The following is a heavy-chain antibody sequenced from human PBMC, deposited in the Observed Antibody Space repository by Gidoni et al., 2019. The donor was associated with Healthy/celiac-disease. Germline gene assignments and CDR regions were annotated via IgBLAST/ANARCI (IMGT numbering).Heavy chain of an antibody. CDR3: ARDPTGLYYYDSP. D-gene: IGHD3-22*01. J-gene: IGHJ3*01. CDR1: GFTFSSYG. Sequence: QVQLVESGGGVVQPGRSLRLSCAASGFTFSSYGMHWVRQAPGKGLEWVAVIWYDGSNKYYADSVKGRFTISRDNSKNTLYLQMNSLRAEDTAVYYCARDPTGLYYYDSPWGQGTMVTVSS. V-gene: IGHV3-33*01. CDR2: IWYDGSNK.